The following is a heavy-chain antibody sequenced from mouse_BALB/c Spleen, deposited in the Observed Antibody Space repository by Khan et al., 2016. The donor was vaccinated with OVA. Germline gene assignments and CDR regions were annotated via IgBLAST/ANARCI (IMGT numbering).Heavy chain of an antibody. J-gene: IGHJ3*01. CDR3: ARSGQLGLRGGFTY. Sequence: QVQLQQSGAELARPGASVKMSCKASGYTFTSYTIHWIKLRPGQGLEWIGYINPSNGYTNYNQKFKDKSTLTADKSSSTAYMQLSSLTSEDSAVYYCARSGQLGLRGGFTYWGQGTLVTVSA. CDR2: INPSNGYT. V-gene: IGHV1-4*01. D-gene: IGHD3-2*01. CDR1: GYTFTSYT.